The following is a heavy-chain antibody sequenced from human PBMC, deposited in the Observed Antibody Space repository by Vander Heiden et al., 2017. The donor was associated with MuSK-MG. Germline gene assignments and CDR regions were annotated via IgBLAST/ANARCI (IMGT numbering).Heavy chain of an antibody. V-gene: IGHV5-51*01. CDR1: GYSFTSYW. D-gene: IGHD2-15*01. J-gene: IGHJ4*02. Sequence: EVQLVQSGAEVKKPGESLKISCKGSGYSFTSYWIGWVRQMPGKGLEWMGIIYPGDSDTRYSPSFQGQVTISADKSISTAYLQWSSLKASDTAMYYCARRAVGYCSGGSCHNFDYWGQGTLVTVSS. CDR2: IYPGDSDT. CDR3: ARRAVGYCSGGSCHNFDY.